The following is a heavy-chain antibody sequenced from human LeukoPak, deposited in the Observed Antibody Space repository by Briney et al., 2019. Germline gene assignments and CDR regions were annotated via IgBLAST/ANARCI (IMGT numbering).Heavy chain of an antibody. V-gene: IGHV3-21*01. CDR3: ARDRGSGWYLGY. Sequence: GGSLRLSCAASGFTFSSYSMNWVRQAPGKGLEWVSSISSSSSYIYYADSVKGRFTISIDNAKNSLYLQMNSLRAEDTAVYYCARDRGSGWYLGYWGQGTPVTVSS. J-gene: IGHJ4*02. CDR2: ISSSSSYI. D-gene: IGHD6-19*01. CDR1: GFTFSSYS.